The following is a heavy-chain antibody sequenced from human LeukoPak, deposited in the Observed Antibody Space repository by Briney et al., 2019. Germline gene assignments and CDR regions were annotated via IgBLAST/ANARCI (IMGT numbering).Heavy chain of an antibody. J-gene: IGHJ3*02. V-gene: IGHV3-23*01. D-gene: IGHD5-18*01. CDR3: AKDRRIQLWLTPLLSLGDI. CDR2: ISGSGGST. Sequence: GSLRLSCAASGFTFSSYAMSWVRQAPGKGLEWVSAISGSGGSTYYADSVKGRFTISRDNSKNTLYLQMNSLRAEDTAVYYCAKDRRIQLWLTPLLSLGDIWGQGTMVTVPS. CDR1: GFTFSSYA.